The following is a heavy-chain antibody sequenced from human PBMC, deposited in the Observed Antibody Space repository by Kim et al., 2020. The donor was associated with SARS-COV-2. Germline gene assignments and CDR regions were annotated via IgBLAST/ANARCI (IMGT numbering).Heavy chain of an antibody. CDR3: ARVGLHYYDSSGYYDY. J-gene: IGHJ4*02. Sequence: KFQGRVTITADESTRTAYMELSSLRSEDTAVYYCARVGLHYYDSSGYYDYWGQGTLVTVSS. V-gene: IGHV1-69*01. D-gene: IGHD3-22*01.